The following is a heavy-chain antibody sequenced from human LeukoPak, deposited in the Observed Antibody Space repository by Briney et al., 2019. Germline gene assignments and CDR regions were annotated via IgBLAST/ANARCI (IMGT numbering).Heavy chain of an antibody. CDR3: ASLTDSYHSGYGLSSI. CDR2: IYHSGST. J-gene: IGHJ3*02. Sequence: PSGTLSLTCAVSGGSISSSNWWSWVRQPPGKGLEWIGEIYHSGSTNYNPSLKSRVTISVDKSKNQFSLKLSSVTAADTAVYYCASLTDSYHSGYGLSSIWGQGTMVTVSS. D-gene: IGHD5-12*01. V-gene: IGHV4-4*02. CDR1: GGSISSSNW.